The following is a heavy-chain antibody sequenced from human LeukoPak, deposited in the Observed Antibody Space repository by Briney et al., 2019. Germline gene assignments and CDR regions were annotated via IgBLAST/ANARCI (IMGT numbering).Heavy chain of an antibody. CDR3: ARNGGNSDFDY. J-gene: IGHJ4*02. CDR2: TYHSGST. CDR1: GLTFSTHW. V-gene: IGHV4-4*02. D-gene: IGHD4-23*01. Sequence: GSLRLSCEASGLTFSTHWMTWVRQAPGKGLEWIGVTYHSGSTNYNPSLKSRVTMLLDKSKNQFSLKLSSVTAADTAVYYCARNGGNSDFDYWGQGILVTVSS.